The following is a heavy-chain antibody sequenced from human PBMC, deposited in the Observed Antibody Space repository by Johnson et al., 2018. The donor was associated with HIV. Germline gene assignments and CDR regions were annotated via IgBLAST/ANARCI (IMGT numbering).Heavy chain of an antibody. CDR1: GFTFRTFP. V-gene: IGHV3-7*01. J-gene: IGHJ3*02. CDR3: ARGGVLRYFDWLFEDAFDI. D-gene: IGHD3-9*01. CDR2: IKQDGSEK. Sequence: VQLVESGGGVVQPGRSLRLSCAASGFTFRTFPMHWVRQAPGKGLEWVANIKQDGSEKYYVDSVKGRFTISRDNAKNSLYLQMNSLRAEDTAVYYCARGGVLRYFDWLFEDAFDIWGQGTMVTVSS.